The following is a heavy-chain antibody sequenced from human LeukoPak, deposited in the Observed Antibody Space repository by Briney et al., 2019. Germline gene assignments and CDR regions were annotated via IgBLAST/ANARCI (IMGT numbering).Heavy chain of an antibody. V-gene: IGHV3-33*01. CDR3: ARDLAAARLDF. CDR2: IWYDGSQE. Sequence: PGGSLRLSCAASGYTFTSHGMHWVRQAPGKGLEWVANIWYDGSQEYYADTEKGRFTISRDISKSTLYLQMNSLRAEDTAVYFCARDLAAARLDFRGQGTLVTVSS. CDR1: GYTFTSHG. D-gene: IGHD6-6*01. J-gene: IGHJ4*02.